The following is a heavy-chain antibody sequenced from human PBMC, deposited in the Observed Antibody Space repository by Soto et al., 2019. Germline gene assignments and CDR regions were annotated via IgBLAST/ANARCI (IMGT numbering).Heavy chain of an antibody. Sequence: QVQLQQWGAGLLKPSETLSLTCAVYGGSFSGYYWSWIRQPPGKGLEWIGEINHSGSTNYNPSLKSRVTISVDTSKNQFSLKLSSVTAADTAVYYCARVLRPDYYGSGRIVPLHYYYYYYMDVWGKGTTVTVSS. CDR1: GGSFSGYY. CDR2: INHSGST. CDR3: ARVLRPDYYGSGRIVPLHYYYYYYMDV. V-gene: IGHV4-34*01. D-gene: IGHD3-10*01. J-gene: IGHJ6*03.